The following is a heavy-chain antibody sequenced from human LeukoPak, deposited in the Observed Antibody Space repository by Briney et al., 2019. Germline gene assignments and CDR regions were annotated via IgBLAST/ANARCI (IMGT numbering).Heavy chain of an antibody. CDR3: ARANGIAVAGYYFDY. J-gene: IGHJ4*02. D-gene: IGHD6-19*01. CDR2: INHSGST. V-gene: IGHV4-34*01. CDR1: GGSFSGYY. Sequence: SETLSLICAVYGGSFSGYYWSWIRQPPGKGLEWIGEINHSGSTNYNPSFKSRVTISVDTSKNQFSLKLSSVTAADTAVYYCARANGIAVAGYYFDYWGQGTLVTVSS.